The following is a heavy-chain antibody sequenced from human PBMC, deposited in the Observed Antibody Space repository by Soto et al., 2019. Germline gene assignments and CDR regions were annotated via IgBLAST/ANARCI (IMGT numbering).Heavy chain of an antibody. D-gene: IGHD4-17*01. Sequence: EVQLVESGGGVVRPGGSLRLSCAAFGFPCGDYGMSWVRQAPGKGLEWVSGINRDGGSTGYADSVKGRFTISRDNAKNSLSLQMNSLRAEDTAFYYCARAPGYYGDFFDYWGQGTLVTVSS. CDR2: INRDGGST. CDR1: GFPCGDYG. J-gene: IGHJ4*02. CDR3: ARAPGYYGDFFDY. V-gene: IGHV3-20*04.